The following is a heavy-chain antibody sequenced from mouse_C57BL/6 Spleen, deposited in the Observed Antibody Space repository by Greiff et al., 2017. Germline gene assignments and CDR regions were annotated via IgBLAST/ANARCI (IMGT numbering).Heavy chain of an antibody. V-gene: IGHV1-80*01. J-gene: IGHJ4*01. D-gene: IGHD2-4*01. CDR1: GYAFSSYW. Sequence: QVQLQQSGAELVKPGASVKISCKASGYAFSSYWMNWVKQRPGKGLEWIGKIYPGDGDTNYNGKFKGKATLTADKSSSTAYMQLSSLTSEDSAVYFCARPYDSYAMYYWGQGTSVTVSS. CDR2: IYPGDGDT. CDR3: ARPYDSYAMYY.